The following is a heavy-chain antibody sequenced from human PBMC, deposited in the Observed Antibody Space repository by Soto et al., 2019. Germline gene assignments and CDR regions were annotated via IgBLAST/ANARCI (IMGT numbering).Heavy chain of an antibody. V-gene: IGHV4-39*01. D-gene: IGHD2-21*01. Sequence: SETLSLTCIVSGGSITRRSSYWAWIRQPPGKGLEWVGTFYDGNTYHNPSLRSRITIAVDTSKNQFSLKLNSVAAADTAFYYCAAFSGAKFGGGNSGGQDDSWGQGTLVTVSS. J-gene: IGHJ4*02. CDR1: GGSITRRSSY. CDR2: FYDGNT. CDR3: AAFSGAKFGGGNSGGQDDS.